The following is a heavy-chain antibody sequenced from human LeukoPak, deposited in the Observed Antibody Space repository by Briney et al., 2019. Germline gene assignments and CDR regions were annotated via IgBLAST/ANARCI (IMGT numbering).Heavy chain of an antibody. CDR3: ARGGRWIQLWFYIVGGYFDY. Sequence: GASVKVSCKASGYTFTSYDINWVRQATGQGLEWMGWMNPNSGNTGYAQKFQGRVTMTRNTFISTAYMELSSLRSEDTAVYYCARGGRWIQLWFYIVGGYFDYWGQGTLVTVSS. D-gene: IGHD5-18*01. CDR1: GYTFTSYD. J-gene: IGHJ4*02. V-gene: IGHV1-8*01. CDR2: MNPNSGNT.